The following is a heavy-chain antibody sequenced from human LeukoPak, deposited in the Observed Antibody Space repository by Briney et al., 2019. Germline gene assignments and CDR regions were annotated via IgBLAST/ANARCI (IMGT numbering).Heavy chain of an antibody. CDR3: ARVCSGGSCYSENWFDP. D-gene: IGHD2-15*01. V-gene: IGHV1-2*06. J-gene: IGHJ5*02. CDR2: INPNSGGT. Sequence: GASVKVSCKTSGYTFTDYYMHWVRQAPGQGLEWMGRINPNSGGTNYAQKFQGRVTMTRDTSISTVYMELSRLRSDDTAVYYCARVCSGGSCYSENWFDPWGQGTLVPVSS. CDR1: GYTFTDYY.